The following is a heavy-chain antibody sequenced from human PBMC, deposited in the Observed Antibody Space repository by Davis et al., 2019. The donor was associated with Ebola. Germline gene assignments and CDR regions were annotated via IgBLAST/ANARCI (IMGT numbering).Heavy chain of an antibody. CDR1: GGSISSHY. Sequence: SETLSLTCTVSGGSISSHYWSWIRQPPGKGLEWIGNIDNSGSTNYNPSLKSRVTISGDTSKNQFSLKLSSVTAADTAVYYCARGRMYYYGSGSYYKYWGQGTLVTVSS. CDR3: ARGRMYYYGSGSYYKY. D-gene: IGHD3-10*01. V-gene: IGHV4-59*11. CDR2: IDNSGST. J-gene: IGHJ4*02.